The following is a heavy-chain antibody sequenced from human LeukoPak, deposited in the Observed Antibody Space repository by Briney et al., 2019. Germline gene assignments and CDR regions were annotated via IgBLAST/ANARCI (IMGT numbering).Heavy chain of an antibody. CDR3: ARAHYGGNPYYFDY. J-gene: IGHJ4*02. CDR2: INHSGST. D-gene: IGHD4-17*01. CDR1: GGSFSSYY. V-gene: IGHV4-34*01. Sequence: SETLSLTCAVYGGSFSSYYWSWIRQPPGKGLEWIGEINHSGSTNYNPSLKSRVTISVDTSKNQFSLKLSSVTAADTAVYYCARAHYGGNPYYFDYWGQGTQVTVSS.